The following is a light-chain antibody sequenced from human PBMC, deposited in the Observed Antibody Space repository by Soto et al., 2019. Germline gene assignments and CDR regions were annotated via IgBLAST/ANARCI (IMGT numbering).Light chain of an antibody. J-gene: IGKJ4*01. CDR1: QSVRSN. Sequence: EIVMTQSPATLSVSPGERATLSCRASQSVRSNLVWYQQKPGQAPRLLIYDASTRAAGIPVRFRGSGSGTEFTLTISSLQSEDSAVYYCHQYKNWLALTFGGGTKVDIK. CDR2: DAS. V-gene: IGKV3-15*01. CDR3: HQYKNWLALT.